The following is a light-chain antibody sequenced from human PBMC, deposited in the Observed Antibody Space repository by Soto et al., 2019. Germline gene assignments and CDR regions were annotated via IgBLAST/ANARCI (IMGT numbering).Light chain of an antibody. Sequence: QSVLTQPPSVSGAPGQRVTISCTGSSSNIGAGYDVHWYQQLPGTAPKLLIYGNSNRPSGVPDRFSGSKSGTSASLAITGLQAEDEADYYCQPYDSSLSGYVFGTGTKVTAL. CDR1: SSNIGAGYD. CDR3: QPYDSSLSGYV. CDR2: GNS. J-gene: IGLJ1*01. V-gene: IGLV1-40*01.